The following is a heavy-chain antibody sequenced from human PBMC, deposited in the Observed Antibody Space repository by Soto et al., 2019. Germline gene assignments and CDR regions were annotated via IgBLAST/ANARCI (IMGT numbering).Heavy chain of an antibody. CDR3: ARGLDKITMIATQSAFDI. V-gene: IGHV4-31*03. D-gene: IGHD3-22*01. Sequence: PSETLSLTCTVSGGSISSCGYYWSWIRQHPGKGLEWIGYIYYSGSTYYNPSLKSRVTISVDTSKNQFSLKLSSVTAADTAVYYCARGLDKITMIATQSAFDIWGQGTMVTVSS. J-gene: IGHJ3*02. CDR2: IYYSGST. CDR1: GGSISSCGYY.